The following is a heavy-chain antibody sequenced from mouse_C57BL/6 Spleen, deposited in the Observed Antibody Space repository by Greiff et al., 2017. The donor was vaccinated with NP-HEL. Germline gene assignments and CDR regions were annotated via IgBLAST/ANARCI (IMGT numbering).Heavy chain of an antibody. Sequence: QVQLKQSGAELVKPGASVKISCKASGYAFSSYWMNWVKQRPGKGLEWIGQIYPGDGDTNYNGKFKGKATLTADKSSSTAYMQLSSLTSEDSAVYFCARRATTVVGFDYWGQGTTLTVSS. CDR3: ARRATTVVGFDY. V-gene: IGHV1-80*01. CDR1: GYAFSSYW. D-gene: IGHD1-1*01. CDR2: IYPGDGDT. J-gene: IGHJ2*01.